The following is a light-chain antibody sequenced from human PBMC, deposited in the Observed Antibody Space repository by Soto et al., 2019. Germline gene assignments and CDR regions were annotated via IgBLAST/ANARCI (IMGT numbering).Light chain of an antibody. V-gene: IGKV1-5*01. CDR1: QPINSW. CDR2: DAS. CDR3: QQYNSYS. J-gene: IGKJ1*01. Sequence: DVQMTQSPSTLSASVGDRVTITCRASQPINSWLAWFQQKPGKAPQLLIHDASSLESGVPPRFSGIGFGTDFTLTITNLQPEDVSTYYCQQYNSYSFGQGTKVEIK.